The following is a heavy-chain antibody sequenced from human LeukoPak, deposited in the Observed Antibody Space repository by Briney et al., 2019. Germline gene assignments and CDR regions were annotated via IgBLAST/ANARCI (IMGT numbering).Heavy chain of an antibody. Sequence: SETLSLTCSVSGGSISGYYWNWIRQPAGKGLEWIGRIYISGSTNYNPSLKSRVTISVDTSKNQFSLKLSSVTAADTAVYYCARVPHDYGGNSHAFDIWGQGTMVTVSS. CDR3: ARVPHDYGGNSHAFDI. V-gene: IGHV4-4*07. CDR2: IYISGST. CDR1: GGSISGYY. D-gene: IGHD4-23*01. J-gene: IGHJ3*02.